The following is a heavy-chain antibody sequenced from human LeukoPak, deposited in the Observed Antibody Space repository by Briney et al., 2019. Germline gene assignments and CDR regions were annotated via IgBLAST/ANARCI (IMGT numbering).Heavy chain of an antibody. CDR1: GFPFSDFY. D-gene: IGHD1-26*01. V-gene: IGHV3-11*01. CDR2: ISSSGTTI. Sequence: GGSLRLSCAASGFPFSDFYMSWIRQAPGKGLEWVSYISSSGTTIYYADSVKGRFTISRDNAKNSLYLQMNNLRAEDTAVYYCARDRWEKYYFDYWGQGTLVTVSS. CDR3: ARDRWEKYYFDY. J-gene: IGHJ4*02.